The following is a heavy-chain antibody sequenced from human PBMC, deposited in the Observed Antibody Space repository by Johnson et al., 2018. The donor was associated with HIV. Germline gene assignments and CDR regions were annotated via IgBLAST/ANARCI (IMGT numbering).Heavy chain of an antibody. V-gene: IGHV3-30-3*01. J-gene: IGHJ3*02. CDR1: GFTFSSYA. CDR2: ISYDGSNK. D-gene: IGHD2-21*01. Sequence: QMLLVESGGGVVQPGRSLRLSCAASGFTFSSYAMHWVRQAPGKGLEWVAVISYDGSNKYYADSVKGRFTISRDNAKNSLYLQMSSLRAEDTAVYYCARARARVTFDIWGQGTMVTVSS. CDR3: ARARARVTFDI.